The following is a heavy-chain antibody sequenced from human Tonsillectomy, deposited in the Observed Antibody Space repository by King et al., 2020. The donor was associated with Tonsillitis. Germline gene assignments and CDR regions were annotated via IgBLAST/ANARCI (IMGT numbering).Heavy chain of an antibody. CDR1: GGSISSSSYY. Sequence: QLQESGPGLVKPSETLSLTCTVSGGSISSSSYYWGWTRQPPGKGLEWIGSIYYSGSTYYNPSLKSRVTISVDTSKNQFSLKLSSVTAADTAVYYCASYAYYYDSSGSYYFDYWGQGTLVTVSS. V-gene: IGHV4-39*01. J-gene: IGHJ4*02. CDR2: IYYSGST. D-gene: IGHD3-22*01. CDR3: ASYAYYYDSSGSYYFDY.